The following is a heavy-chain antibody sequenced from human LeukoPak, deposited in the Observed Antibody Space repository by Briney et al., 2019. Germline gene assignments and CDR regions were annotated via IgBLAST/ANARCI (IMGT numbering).Heavy chain of an antibody. CDR2: IYSSGTT. V-gene: IGHV4-61*02. J-gene: IGHJ4*02. Sequence: ASQTLSLTCTVSGGSISSGAYYWTWIRQPAGMGLEWIGRIYSSGTTNYNPSLKSRVTISLDASKNQFSLRMSSVTAADTAVYYCAVITFGGDMVRDYWGQGSLVTVSS. CDR1: GGSISSGAYY. CDR3: AVITFGGDMVRDY. D-gene: IGHD3-16*01.